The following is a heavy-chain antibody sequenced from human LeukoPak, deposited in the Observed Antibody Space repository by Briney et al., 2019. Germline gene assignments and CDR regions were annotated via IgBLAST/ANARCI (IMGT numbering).Heavy chain of an antibody. D-gene: IGHD1-26*01. CDR3: ASGVGAQRWRN. CDR2: IYHSGST. Sequence: NPSETLSLTCTVSGYSISSGYYWGWIRQPPGKGLEWIGSIYHSGSTYYNPSLKSRVTISVDTSKNQFSLKLSSVTAADTAVYYCASGVGAQRWRNWGQGTLVTVSS. CDR1: GYSISSGYY. V-gene: IGHV4-38-2*02. J-gene: IGHJ4*02.